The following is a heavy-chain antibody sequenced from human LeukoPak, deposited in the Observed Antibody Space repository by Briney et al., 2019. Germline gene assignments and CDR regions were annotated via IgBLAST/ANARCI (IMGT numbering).Heavy chain of an antibody. CDR3: AKGQHITMVRGAFYFDY. D-gene: IGHD3-10*01. V-gene: IGHV3-23*01. Sequence: GGSLRLSCAASGFTFSDYVMTWVRQAPGKGLEWVSAISGSGGVTYYADSVKGRFTVSRDNSKSTVLLQMNSLRAEDTAVYYCAKGQHITMVRGAFYFDYWGQGTLVTVSS. CDR1: GFTFSDYV. J-gene: IGHJ4*02. CDR2: ISGSGGVT.